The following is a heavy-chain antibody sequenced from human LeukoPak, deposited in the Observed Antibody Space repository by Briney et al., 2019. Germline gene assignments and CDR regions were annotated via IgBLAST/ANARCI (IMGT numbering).Heavy chain of an antibody. J-gene: IGHJ3*02. CDR1: GFTFSSYE. Sequence: GGSLRLSCAASGFTFSSYEMNWVRQAPGKGLEWVSYISSSGSTIYYADSVKGRFTISRDNAKNSLYLQMNSLRAEDTAVYYCAREVLGGAFDIWGQGTMVTVSS. D-gene: IGHD3-16*01. CDR3: AREVLGGAFDI. V-gene: IGHV3-48*03. CDR2: ISSSGSTI.